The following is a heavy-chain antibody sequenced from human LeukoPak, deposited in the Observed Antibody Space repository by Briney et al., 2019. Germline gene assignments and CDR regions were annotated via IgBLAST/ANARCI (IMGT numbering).Heavy chain of an antibody. Sequence: ASVKVSCKASGYTFTSYAIHWMRQASGQRLEWMGWINAASGNTKYSQKFQDRVTITRDTSASTVYMELSSLRSEDTAVYYCARGRGYSGTAKSPYSFDYWGRETLVTVSS. J-gene: IGHJ4*02. V-gene: IGHV1-3*01. CDR2: INAASGNT. CDR1: GYTFTSYA. D-gene: IGHD6-13*01. CDR3: ARGRGYSGTAKSPYSFDY.